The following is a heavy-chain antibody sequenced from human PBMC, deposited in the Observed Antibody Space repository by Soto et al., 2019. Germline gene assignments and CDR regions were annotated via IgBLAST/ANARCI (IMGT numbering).Heavy chain of an antibody. CDR3: ARDHNYDILTGLNWFDP. Sequence: PSETLSLTCAVSGGSISSSNWWSWVRQPPGKGLEWIGEIYHSGSTNYNPSLKSRVTISVDKSKNQFSLKLSSVTAADTAVYYCARDHNYDILTGLNWFDPWGQGTLVTVSS. D-gene: IGHD3-9*01. V-gene: IGHV4-4*02. CDR1: GGSISSSNW. J-gene: IGHJ5*02. CDR2: IYHSGST.